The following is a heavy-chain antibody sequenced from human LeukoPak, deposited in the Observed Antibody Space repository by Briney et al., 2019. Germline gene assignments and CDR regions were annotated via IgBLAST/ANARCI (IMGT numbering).Heavy chain of an antibody. CDR3: AKAPSSSQWLGGAFDI. Sequence: GGSLRLSCAASGFTFDDYAMHWVRQAPGKGLEWVSGITWNSGSIGYADSVKGRFTISRDNAKNSLYLQMNSLRAEDTALYYCAKAPSSSQWLGGAFDIWGQGTMVTVSS. J-gene: IGHJ3*02. CDR2: ITWNSGSI. V-gene: IGHV3-9*01. D-gene: IGHD6-19*01. CDR1: GFTFDDYA.